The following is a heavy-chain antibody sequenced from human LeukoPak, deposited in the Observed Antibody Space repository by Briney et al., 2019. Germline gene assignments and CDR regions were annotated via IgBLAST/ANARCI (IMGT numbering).Heavy chain of an antibody. CDR1: GFTFNDYA. Sequence: PGRSLRLSCATSGFTFNDYAMHWVRQAPGKGLEWVSGISSNSGSMFYADSVKGRFTISRDNGKNSLYLQMNSLRPEDTAMYYCAKDKRLRRGSDDILTARYHYDYYGMDVWGQGTTATVSS. CDR2: ISSNSGSM. J-gene: IGHJ6*02. V-gene: IGHV3-9*01. CDR3: AKDKRLRRGSDDILTARYHYDYYGMDV. D-gene: IGHD3-9*01.